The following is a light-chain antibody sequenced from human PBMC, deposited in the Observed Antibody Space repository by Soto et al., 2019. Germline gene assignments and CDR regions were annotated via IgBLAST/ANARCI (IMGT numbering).Light chain of an antibody. CDR1: SSDVGDYNY. V-gene: IGLV2-14*01. J-gene: IGLJ2*01. Sequence: QSALTQPASVSGSPGQSITISCTGTSSDVGDYNYVSWYQQHPGKAPKLMIYEVSHRLSGVSNRFSGSKSGYTASLTISWLPDEDEADYYCSSYISNSIVVFGGGTKLTVL. CDR2: EVS. CDR3: SSYISNSIVV.